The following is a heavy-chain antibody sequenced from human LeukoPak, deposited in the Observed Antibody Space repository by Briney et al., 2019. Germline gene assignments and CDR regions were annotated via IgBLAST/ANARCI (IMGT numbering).Heavy chain of an antibody. J-gene: IGHJ4*02. CDR3: AKARGYSGYANN. D-gene: IGHD5-12*01. V-gene: IGHV3-23*01. CDR1: GFTFSSYA. CDR2: ISGSGGST. Sequence: GSLRLSCAASGFTFSSYAMSWVRQAPGKGLEWVSAISGSGGSTYYADSVKGRFTISRDNSKNTLYLQMNSLRAEDTAVYYCAKARGYSGYANNWGQGTLVTVSS.